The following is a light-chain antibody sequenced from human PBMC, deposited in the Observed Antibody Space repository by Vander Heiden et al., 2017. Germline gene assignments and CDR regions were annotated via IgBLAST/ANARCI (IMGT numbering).Light chain of an antibody. CDR3: SSYTRSITVV. J-gene: IGLJ2*01. V-gene: IGLV2-14*01. CDR2: EDR. Sequence: QSALTQPASVSGSPGQSITISCTGTSRDVGGYHSVSWYQQHPGAAPKLMIYEDRHRPSDVSNRFSGSKSGNTASLTISGLQAEDEAHYYCSSYTRSITVVFGGGTKVTVL. CDR1: SRDVGGYHS.